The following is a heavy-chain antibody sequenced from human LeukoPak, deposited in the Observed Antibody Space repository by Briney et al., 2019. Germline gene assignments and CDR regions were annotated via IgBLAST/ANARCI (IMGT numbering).Heavy chain of an antibody. D-gene: IGHD3-9*01. J-gene: IGHJ4*02. CDR2: IYNSGST. Sequence: SETLSLTCALSGGSLSSSNWWSGVRPPPGRGVEWSGEIYNSGSTNYNPSLKSRVTISVDKSKNPFSLKLSSVTAADTAVYYCARLVQDDILTVYSTYYFDYWGQGTLVTVSS. CDR1: GGSLSSSNW. CDR3: ARLVQDDILTVYSTYYFDY. V-gene: IGHV4-4*02.